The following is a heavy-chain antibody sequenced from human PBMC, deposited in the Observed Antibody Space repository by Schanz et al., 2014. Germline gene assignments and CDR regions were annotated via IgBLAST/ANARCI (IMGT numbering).Heavy chain of an antibody. Sequence: QVQLQQWGAGLLKPSETLSLTCAVSGGSFSGYYWSWIRQPPDTGLEWIGEINQSGDTNYNPSLKSRAPISVDTPTTQFSLKLRSVTAADTAVYYCARLYCSTPGCYVSPNGFAKDYWGQGTLVTVSS. CDR1: GGSFSGYY. CDR2: INQSGDT. D-gene: IGHD2-2*01. V-gene: IGHV4-34*01. J-gene: IGHJ4*02. CDR3: ARLYCSTPGCYVSPNGFAKDY.